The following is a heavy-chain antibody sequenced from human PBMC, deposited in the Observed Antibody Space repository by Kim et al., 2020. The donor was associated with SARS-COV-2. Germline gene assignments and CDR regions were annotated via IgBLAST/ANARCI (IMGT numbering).Heavy chain of an antibody. CDR2: IIPIFGTA. D-gene: IGHD5-18*01. V-gene: IGHV1-69*13. J-gene: IGHJ3*02. Sequence: SVKVSCKASGGTFSSYAISWVRQAPGQGLEWMGGIIPIFGTANYAQKFQGRVTITADESTSTAYMELSSLRSEDTAVYYCARDADTAMVWAFDIWGQGTMVTVSS. CDR3: ARDADTAMVWAFDI. CDR1: GGTFSSYA.